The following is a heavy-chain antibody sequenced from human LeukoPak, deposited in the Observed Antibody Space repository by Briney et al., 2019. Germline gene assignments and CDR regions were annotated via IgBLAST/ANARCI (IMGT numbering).Heavy chain of an antibody. CDR2: ISSSSTTI. J-gene: IGHJ4*02. CDR1: GFTFSPFG. V-gene: IGHV3-48*02. Sequence: GGSLRLSCAASGFTFSPFGMNWVRQAPGKGLEWVSYISSSSTTIYYADSVKGRFTISRDNAKNSLYLQMHSLRDDDTAVYYCARDPRDYGDFTGDYWGQGTLVTASS. D-gene: IGHD4-17*01. CDR3: ARDPRDYGDFTGDY.